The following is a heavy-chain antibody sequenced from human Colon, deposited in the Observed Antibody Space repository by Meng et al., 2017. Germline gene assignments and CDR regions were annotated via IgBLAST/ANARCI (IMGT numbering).Heavy chain of an antibody. CDR3: ARRAPLWFGELASFDS. CDR2: ART. D-gene: IGHD3-10*01. V-gene: IGHV4-61*08. Sequence: QGPAQGAGPGLVRPSGTLSLICSVSGGSVSSAGYQWSWIRQPPGKGLEWIGYARTNYNPSLKSRVTISVDTSKNQFSLKLNSVTAADTAVYFCARRAPLWFGELASFDSWGQGTLVTVSS. J-gene: IGHJ4*02. CDR1: GGSVSSAGYQ.